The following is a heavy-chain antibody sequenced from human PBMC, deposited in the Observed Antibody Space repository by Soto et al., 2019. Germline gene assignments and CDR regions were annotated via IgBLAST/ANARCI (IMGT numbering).Heavy chain of an antibody. J-gene: IGHJ4*02. Sequence: PSETLSLTCTVSGGSISSSSYYWGWIRQPPGKGLEWVGSIYYSGSTYYNPSLKSRVTISVDTSKNQFSLKTEDTAVYYCTRGNGVSGWSFGYWGQGTLVTVSS. CDR1: GGSISSSSYY. CDR3: VSGWSFGY. V-gene: IGHV4-39*07. CDR2: IYYSGST. D-gene: IGHD6-19*01.